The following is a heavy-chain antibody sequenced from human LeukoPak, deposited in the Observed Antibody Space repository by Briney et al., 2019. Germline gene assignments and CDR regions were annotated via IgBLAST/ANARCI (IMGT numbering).Heavy chain of an antibody. CDR1: CGSFSGYY. V-gene: IGHV4-34*01. CDR3: ARGRDFWSGYLAYFDY. Sequence: PSETLSLTCAVYCGSFSGYYWSWIRQPPGKGLEWIGEINHSGSTNYNPSLKSRVTISVDTSKDQFSLKLSSVTAADTAVYYCARGRDFWSGYLAYFDYWGQGTLVTVSS. D-gene: IGHD3-3*01. J-gene: IGHJ4*02. CDR2: INHSGST.